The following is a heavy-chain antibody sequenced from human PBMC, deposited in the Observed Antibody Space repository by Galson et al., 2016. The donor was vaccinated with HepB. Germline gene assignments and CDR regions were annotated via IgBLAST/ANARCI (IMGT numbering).Heavy chain of an antibody. CDR1: GFTLRRYA. D-gene: IGHD3-16*01. Sequence: SLRLSCAASGFTLRRYAMSWVRQAPGKGLEWVAGIRSDDRTYYVDSVKGRFTISRDNSKNTVYLQMNSLRGEDTAVYYCVRDFGIVPTPDDDLWGPGSLITVSS. V-gene: IGHV3-23*01. J-gene: IGHJ4*02. CDR2: IRSDDRT. CDR3: VRDFGIVPTPDDDL.